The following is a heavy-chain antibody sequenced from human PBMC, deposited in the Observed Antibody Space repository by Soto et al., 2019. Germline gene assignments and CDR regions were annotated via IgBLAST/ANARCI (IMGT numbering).Heavy chain of an antibody. D-gene: IGHD6-13*01. CDR3: ARYPPAAAGPYFDY. J-gene: IGHJ4*02. V-gene: IGHV4-59*01. CDR2: IYYSGST. CDR1: GGSISSYY. Sequence: QVQLQESGPGLVKPSETLSLTCTVSGGSISSYYWSWIRQPPGKGLEWIGYIYYSGSTNYNPSLKSRVTISVDTSKNQFSLKLSSVTAADTAVYNCARYPPAAAGPYFDYWGQGTLVTVSS.